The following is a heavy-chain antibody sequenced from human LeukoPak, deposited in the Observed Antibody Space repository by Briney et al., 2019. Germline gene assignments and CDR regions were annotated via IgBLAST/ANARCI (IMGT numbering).Heavy chain of an antibody. CDR3: LGYYSGSPK. CDR1: VFTFCYNW. V-gene: IGHV3-74*01. CDR2: ICSDGRTT. D-gene: IGHD3-10*01. Sequence: PGGSLRLSCAASVFTFCYNWMHWVRQAPGKGLVWVSRICSDGRTTHYADSVKGRFTISRDSAKNTLFLQMNDLRAEDTAVYYCLGYYSGSPKWGQGTLVTVSS. J-gene: IGHJ4*02.